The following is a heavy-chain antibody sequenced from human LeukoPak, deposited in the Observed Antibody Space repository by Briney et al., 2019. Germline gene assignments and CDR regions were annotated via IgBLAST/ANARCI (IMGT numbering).Heavy chain of an antibody. CDR2: INTNTGNP. CDR1: GYTFTSYA. V-gene: IGHV7-4-1*02. Sequence: ASVKVSCKASGYTFTSYAMNWERQAPGQGLEWMGWINTNTGNPTYAQGFTGRFVFSLDTSVSTAYLQISSLKAEDTAVYYCARGPVSTIFGVVIMGSWFDPWGQGTLVTVSS. J-gene: IGHJ5*02. CDR3: ARGPVSTIFGVVIMGSWFDP. D-gene: IGHD3-3*01.